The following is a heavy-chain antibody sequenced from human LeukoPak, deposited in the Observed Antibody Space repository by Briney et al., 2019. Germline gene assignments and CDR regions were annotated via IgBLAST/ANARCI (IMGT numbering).Heavy chain of an antibody. CDR1: GFTFSSYG. V-gene: IGHV3-23*01. J-gene: IGHJ6*03. CDR2: ISGSGGST. CDR3: AKGPIYYDILTGYSPNYMDV. D-gene: IGHD3-9*01. Sequence: GGSLRLPCAASGFTFSSYGMSWVRQAPGKGLEWVSAISGSGGSTYYADSVKGRFTISRDNSKNTLYLQMNSLRAEDTAVYYCAKGPIYYDILTGYSPNYMDVWGKGTTVTISS.